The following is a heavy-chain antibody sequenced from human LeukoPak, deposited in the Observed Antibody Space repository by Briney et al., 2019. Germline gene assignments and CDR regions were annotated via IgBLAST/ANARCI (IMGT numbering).Heavy chain of an antibody. CDR3: ARDPQYYYDSSGADDAFDI. CDR2: INHSGST. D-gene: IGHD3-22*01. Sequence: PSETLSLTCAVYGQSFSGYFWTWIRQPPGKGLEWIGEINHSGSTNYNPSLKNPVTISVDASEKQFSLQLSSVTAADTAVYYCARDPQYYYDSSGADDAFDIWGQGTMVTVSS. V-gene: IGHV4-34*01. CDR1: GQSFSGYF. J-gene: IGHJ3*02.